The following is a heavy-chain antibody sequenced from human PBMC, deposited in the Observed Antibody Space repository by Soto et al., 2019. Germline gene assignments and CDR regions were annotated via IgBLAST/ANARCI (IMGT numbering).Heavy chain of an antibody. CDR2: ISSSSSYI. Sequence: ESGGGLVKPGGSLRLSCAASGFTFSSYSMNWVRQAPGKGLEWVSSISSSSSYIYYADSVKGRFTISRDNAKNSLYLQMNSLRAEDTAVYYCARGGMSDYYYGMDVWGQGTTVTVSS. CDR3: ARGGMSDYYYGMDV. V-gene: IGHV3-21*01. CDR1: GFTFSSYS. J-gene: IGHJ6*02.